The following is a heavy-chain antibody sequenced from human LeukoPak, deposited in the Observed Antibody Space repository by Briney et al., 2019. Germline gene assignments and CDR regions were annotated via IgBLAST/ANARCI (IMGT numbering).Heavy chain of an antibody. CDR2: ISAYNGNT. CDR1: GGTFSSYA. Sequence: GASVKVSCKASGGTFSSYAISWVRQAPGQGLEWMGWISAYNGNTNYAQKFQGRLTMTTDTSTTTAYMELRSLRSDDTAVYYCARCDYVWGNYRSRPILYFDNWGQGTLVTVSS. V-gene: IGHV1-18*01. CDR3: ARCDYVWGNYRSRPILYFDN. D-gene: IGHD3-16*02. J-gene: IGHJ4*02.